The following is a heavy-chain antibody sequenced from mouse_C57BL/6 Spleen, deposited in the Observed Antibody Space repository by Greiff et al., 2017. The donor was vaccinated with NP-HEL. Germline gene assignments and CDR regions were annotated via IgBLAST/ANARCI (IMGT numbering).Heavy chain of an antibody. J-gene: IGHJ2*01. CDR3: ARDLLLRYYFDY. Sequence: VQLQQSGPELVKPGASVKISCKASGYAFSSSWMNWVKQRPGKGLEWIGRIYPGDGDTNYNGKFKGKATLTADKSSSTAYMQLSSLTSEDSAVYFCARDLLLRYYFDYWGQSTTLTVSS. CDR2: IYPGDGDT. D-gene: IGHD1-1*01. CDR1: GYAFSSSW. V-gene: IGHV1-82*01.